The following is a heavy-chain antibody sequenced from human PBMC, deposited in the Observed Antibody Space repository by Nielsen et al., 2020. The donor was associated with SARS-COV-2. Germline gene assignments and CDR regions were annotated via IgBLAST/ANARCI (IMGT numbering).Heavy chain of an antibody. V-gene: IGHV3-9*01. Sequence: GGSLRLSCAASGFTFDDYAMHWVRQAPGKGLEWVSGISWNSGSIGYADSVKGRFTISRDNAKNSLYLQMNSLRAEDTAVYYCARERTHNWNDVHFDYWGQGTLVTVSS. CDR1: GFTFDDYA. CDR3: ARERTHNWNDVHFDY. D-gene: IGHD1-1*01. J-gene: IGHJ4*02. CDR2: ISWNSGSI.